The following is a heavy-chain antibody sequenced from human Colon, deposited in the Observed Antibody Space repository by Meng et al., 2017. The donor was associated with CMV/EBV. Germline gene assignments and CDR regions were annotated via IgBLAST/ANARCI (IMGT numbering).Heavy chain of an antibody. J-gene: IGHJ6*02. V-gene: IGHV3-23*01. Sequence: GESLKISCAGSGFTVRSYALSWVRQAPGKGLEWVSAISGSGSSTYYANSVKGRVTISRDNSKNTLYLQINSMRAEDTAIYYCTKGQDDFWNGSPLDVWGQGTTVTVSS. D-gene: IGHD3-3*01. CDR1: GFTVRSYA. CDR2: ISGSGSST. CDR3: TKGQDDFWNGSPLDV.